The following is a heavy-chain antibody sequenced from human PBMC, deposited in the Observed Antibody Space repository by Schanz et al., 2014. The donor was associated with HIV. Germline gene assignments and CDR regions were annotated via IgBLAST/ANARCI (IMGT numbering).Heavy chain of an antibody. CDR1: GFTFSSYA. CDR2: ISRSGNTI. CDR3: AREDCSGGSCFSNYYYYAMDV. J-gene: IGHJ6*02. D-gene: IGHD2-15*01. V-gene: IGHV3-48*04. Sequence: VQLVESGGGLVQPGGSLRLSCAASGFTFSSYAMSWVRLAPGKGLECVSYISRSGNTIYYVDSVKGRFTISRDNAKNSLYLHMSSLRAEDTAVYYCAREDCSGGSCFSNYYYYAMDVWGQGTTVTVSS.